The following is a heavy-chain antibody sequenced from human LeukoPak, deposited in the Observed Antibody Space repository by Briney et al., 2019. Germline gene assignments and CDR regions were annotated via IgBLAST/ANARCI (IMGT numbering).Heavy chain of an antibody. V-gene: IGHV3-30*04. CDR1: GFTFSSYA. J-gene: IGHJ4*02. D-gene: IGHD5-12*01. Sequence: PGGSLRLSCVASGFTFSSYALHWVRQAPGKGLEWVAVISYDGTNKYYADSVRGRFTISRDNSKNTLYLQLSSLRADDTAVYFCARGKYPGPDIVAPPPGFWGQGTLVTVSS. CDR2: ISYDGTNK. CDR3: ARGKYPGPDIVAPPPGF.